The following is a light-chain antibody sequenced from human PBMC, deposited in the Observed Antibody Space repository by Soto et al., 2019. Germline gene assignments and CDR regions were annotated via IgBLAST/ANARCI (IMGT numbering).Light chain of an antibody. CDR3: QQRSNWPPGMT. CDR2: DAS. J-gene: IGKJ5*01. V-gene: IGKV3-11*01. Sequence: ELVLTQAPATLSFAPVERSTLSYIASESVSNYLAWYQQQPGQAPRLLIYDASNRATGIPARFSGSASGTDFTLTISSLEPEDFAVYYCQQRSNWPPGMTFGQGTRLEIK. CDR1: ESVSNY.